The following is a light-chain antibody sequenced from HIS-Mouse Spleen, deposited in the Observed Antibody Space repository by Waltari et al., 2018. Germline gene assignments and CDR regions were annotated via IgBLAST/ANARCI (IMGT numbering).Light chain of an antibody. CDR2: KDS. CDR1: ALPKKY. CDR3: QSADSSGTGWV. V-gene: IGLV3-25*03. Sequence: SYELTQPPSVSGSPGQTARIPCSGDALPKKYAYWYQQKPGQAPVLVIYKDSERPSGIPERFSGSSSRTTVTLTISGVQAEDEADYYCQSADSSGTGWVFGGGTKLTVL. J-gene: IGLJ3*02.